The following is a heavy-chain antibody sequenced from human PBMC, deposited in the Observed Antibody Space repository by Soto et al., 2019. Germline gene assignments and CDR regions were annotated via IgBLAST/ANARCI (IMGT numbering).Heavy chain of an antibody. CDR1: GFSVSTKY. CDR3: ARHQALSAPINYYYYMDV. CDR2: IYSGDRT. J-gene: IGHJ6*03. D-gene: IGHD3-16*02. Sequence: PGGSLRLSCAASGFSVSTKYMSWVRQAPGKGLEWVSVIYSGDRTYYADSAKGRFIISRDNSKNTLYLQMNNLIAEDTAVYYCARHQALSAPINYYYYMDVWGKGTTVTVSS. V-gene: IGHV3-66*04.